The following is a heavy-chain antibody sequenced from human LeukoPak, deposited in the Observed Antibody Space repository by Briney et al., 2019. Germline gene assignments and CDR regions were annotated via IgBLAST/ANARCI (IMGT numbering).Heavy chain of an antibody. V-gene: IGHV1-18*01. D-gene: IGHD6-19*01. CDR3: ARGITLAVAGPPDY. CDR1: GYTFTSYG. J-gene: IGHJ4*02. CDR2: ISAYNGNT. Sequence: GASVKVSCKASGYTFTSYGISWARQAPGQGLEWMGWISAYNGNTNYAQKLQGRVTMTTDTSTSTAYMELRSLRSDDTAVYYCARGITLAVAGPPDYWGQGTLVTVSS.